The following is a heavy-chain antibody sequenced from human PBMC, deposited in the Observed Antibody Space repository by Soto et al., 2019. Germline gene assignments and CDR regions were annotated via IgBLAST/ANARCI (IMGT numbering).Heavy chain of an antibody. CDR1: GFTFSNYW. V-gene: IGHV3-7*01. Sequence: EVQMVESGGGLDQPGGSLRLSCAASGFTFSNYWMTWVRQAPEKGLEWVANIKQDGSETFYVDSVKGRFTISRNNARNSLFLQLNSLRAEDTAVYYCARDRMAGTSRGTFGFWGRGTLVTVSP. J-gene: IGHJ4*02. CDR3: ARDRMAGTSRGTFGF. CDR2: IKQDGSET. D-gene: IGHD6-19*01.